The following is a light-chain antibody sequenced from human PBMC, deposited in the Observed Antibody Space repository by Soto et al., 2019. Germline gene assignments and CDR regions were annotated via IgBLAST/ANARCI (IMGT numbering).Light chain of an antibody. J-gene: IGLJ3*02. Sequence: QTVVTQEPSFSVSPGGTATLTCGLSSGSVSTSSYPTWYQQTPGQAPRTLIYSTNTRSSGVPDRFSGSILGNKAALTITGAQADDESDYYCVLYIGTWVFGGGTKLTVL. CDR1: SGSVSTSSY. V-gene: IGLV8-61*01. CDR3: VLYIGTWV. CDR2: STN.